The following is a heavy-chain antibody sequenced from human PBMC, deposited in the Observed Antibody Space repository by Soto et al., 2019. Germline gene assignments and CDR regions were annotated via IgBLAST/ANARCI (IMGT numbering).Heavy chain of an antibody. CDR1: GYTFINYH. CDR2: INTYNGMT. D-gene: IGHD5-12*01. V-gene: IGHV1-18*01. J-gene: IGHJ4*02. Sequence: QVQLVQSGGEVNKPGASLTVSCKASGYTFINYHITWVRQAPGQGLEWMAWINTYNGMTDYAQKFQGRVTMTRDTSTSTAYMELRNLGSDDTAVYFCAKSPGGEMATDWGQGALVSVSS. CDR3: AKSPGGEMATD.